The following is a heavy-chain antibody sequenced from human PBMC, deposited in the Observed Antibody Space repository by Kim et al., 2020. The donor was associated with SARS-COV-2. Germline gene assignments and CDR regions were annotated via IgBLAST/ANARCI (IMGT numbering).Heavy chain of an antibody. Sequence: ASVKVSCKASGYTFTSYGISWVRQAPGQGLEWMGWISAYNGNTNYAQKLQGRVTMTTDTSTSTAYMELRSLRSDDTAVYYCARGNTYYYDSPEGTYGMDVWGQGTTVTVSS. CDR1: GYTFTSYG. J-gene: IGHJ6*02. CDR2: ISAYNGNT. CDR3: ARGNTYYYDSPEGTYGMDV. V-gene: IGHV1-18*01. D-gene: IGHD3-22*01.